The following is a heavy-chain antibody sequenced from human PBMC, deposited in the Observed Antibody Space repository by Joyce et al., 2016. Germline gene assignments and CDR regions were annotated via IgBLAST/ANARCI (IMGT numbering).Heavy chain of an antibody. V-gene: IGHV3-30*18. Sequence: QVQLVESGGGVVQPGRSLRLSCAASGLTLSNYGVHWVRQAPGNGVEWVEVISYDGIYKYYADSVKGRFTISRDNSKNTVFLEMNSLRTEDTAVYYCAKSLTATYSSGWFLDYWGQGTLVTVSS. D-gene: IGHD6-25*01. CDR2: ISYDGIYK. CDR1: GLTLSNYG. CDR3: AKSLTATYSSGWFLDY. J-gene: IGHJ4*02.